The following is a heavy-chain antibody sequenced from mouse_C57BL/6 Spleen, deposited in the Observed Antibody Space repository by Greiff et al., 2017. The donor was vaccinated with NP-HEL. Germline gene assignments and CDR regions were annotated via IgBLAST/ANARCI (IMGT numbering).Heavy chain of an antibody. CDR3: ARSWLLAMDY. Sequence: EVKLQQSGPELVKPGASVKISCKASGYTFTDYYMNWVKQSHGKSLEWIGDINPNNGGTSYNQKFKGKATLTVDKSSSTAYMELRSLTSEDSAVYYCARSWLLAMDYWGQGTSVTVSS. CDR2: INPNNGGT. CDR1: GYTFTDYY. D-gene: IGHD2-3*01. J-gene: IGHJ4*01. V-gene: IGHV1-26*01.